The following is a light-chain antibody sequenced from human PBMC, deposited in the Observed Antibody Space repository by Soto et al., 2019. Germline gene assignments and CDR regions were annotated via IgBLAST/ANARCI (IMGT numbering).Light chain of an antibody. CDR1: QNIGSR. J-gene: IGKJ4*01. V-gene: IGKV1-5*01. CDR3: QQCNTPFT. CDR2: DAS. Sequence: DIQMTQSPSTLSASVGDRVAITCRASQNIGSRLAWYQQKPDEAPKLLIYDASSLESGVPLRFGGSGSGTDFTLIINSLQPDDFATYYCQQCNTPFTFGGGTKVDIK.